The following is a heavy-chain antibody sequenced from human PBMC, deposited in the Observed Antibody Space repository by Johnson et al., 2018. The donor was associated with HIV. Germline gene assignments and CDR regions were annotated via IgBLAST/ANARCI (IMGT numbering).Heavy chain of an antibody. V-gene: IGHV3-7*03. CDR1: GFTFSSYW. Sequence: MQLVESGGGLVQPGGSLRLSCAASGFTFSSYWMSWVRQAPGKGLEWVANIKQDGSEKYYVDSVKGRFTISRDNAKNSLYLQMNGLRAEDTAVYYCARDPDVTPGAFDIWGQGTMVTVSS. CDR2: IKQDGSEK. J-gene: IGHJ3*02. CDR3: ARDPDVTPGAFDI. D-gene: IGHD2-15*01.